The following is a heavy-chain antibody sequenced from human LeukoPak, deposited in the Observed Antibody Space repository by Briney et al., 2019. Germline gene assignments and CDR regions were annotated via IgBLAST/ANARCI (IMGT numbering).Heavy chain of an antibody. D-gene: IGHD6-13*01. Sequence: SETLSLTCTVSGGSISSYYWSWIRQPPWKGLEWIGNIYYSGSTNYNPSLKSRVTISVDTSKNQFSLKLSSVTAADTAVYYCARHDVVGQQLVRELDPWGQGTLVTVSS. J-gene: IGHJ5*02. CDR3: ARHDVVGQQLVRELDP. V-gene: IGHV4-59*08. CDR1: GGSISSYY. CDR2: IYYSGST.